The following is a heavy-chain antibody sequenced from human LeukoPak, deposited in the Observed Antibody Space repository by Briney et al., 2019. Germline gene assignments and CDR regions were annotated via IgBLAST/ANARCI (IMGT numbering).Heavy chain of an antibody. CDR1: GFTFSTYA. V-gene: IGHV3-23*01. D-gene: IGHD3-9*01. Sequence: AGGSLRLSCAASGFTFSTYAMTWVRQAPGKGLEWVSGIIESGGSTFYADSVKGRFSISRDNSKNTVYLEMNSLRLEDTAVYYCVKAKQTVTGGNFEHRALDPWGQGTLVTVS. CDR3: VKAKQTVTGGNFEHRALDP. J-gene: IGHJ5*02. CDR2: IIESGGST.